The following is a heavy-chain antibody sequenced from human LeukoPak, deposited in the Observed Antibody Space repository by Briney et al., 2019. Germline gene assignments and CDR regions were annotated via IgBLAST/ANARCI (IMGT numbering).Heavy chain of an antibody. V-gene: IGHV3-23*01. CDR2: ISGSGGST. Sequence: QPGGSLRLSCAASGFTFSSYAMSWVRQAPGKGLEWVSAISGSGGSTYYADSVKGRFTISRDNSKNTLYLQMNSLRAEDTAVYYCAKDLGYCSSTSCYGVDYWGQGTLVTVSS. CDR3: AKDLGYCSSTSCYGVDY. CDR1: GFTFSSYA. D-gene: IGHD2-2*01. J-gene: IGHJ4*02.